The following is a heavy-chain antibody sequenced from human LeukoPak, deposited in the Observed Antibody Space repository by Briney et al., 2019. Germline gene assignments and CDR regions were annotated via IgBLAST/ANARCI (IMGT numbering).Heavy chain of an antibody. Sequence: PSETLSLTCAVSGYSISSGYYWGWIRQPPGKGLEWIGSIYYSGSTYYNPSLKSRVTISVDTSKNQFSLKLSSVTAADTAVYYCARHIVGATPFDIWGQGTMVTVSS. V-gene: IGHV4-38-2*01. CDR3: ARHIVGATPFDI. J-gene: IGHJ3*02. CDR2: IYYSGST. D-gene: IGHD1-26*01. CDR1: GYSISSGYY.